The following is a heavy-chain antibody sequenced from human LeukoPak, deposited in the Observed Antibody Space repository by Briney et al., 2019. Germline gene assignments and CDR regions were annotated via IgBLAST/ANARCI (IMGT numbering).Heavy chain of an antibody. V-gene: IGHV4-61*02. Sequence: SETLSLICNGSGGSISSGSYYWSWIRQPAGKGLEWIGRIYTSGSTNYNPSLKSRVTISVDTSKNQFSLKLSSVTAADTAVYYCARDHRGILDYWGQGTLVTVSS. CDR2: IYTSGST. J-gene: IGHJ4*02. D-gene: IGHD2-15*01. CDR3: ARDHRGILDY. CDR1: GGSISSGSYY.